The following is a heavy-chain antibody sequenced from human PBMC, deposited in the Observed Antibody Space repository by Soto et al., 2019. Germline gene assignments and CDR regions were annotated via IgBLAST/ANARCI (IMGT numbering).Heavy chain of an antibody. CDR3: AIGSSSSLAFDI. J-gene: IGHJ3*02. D-gene: IGHD6-6*01. CDR2: TYYRSKWYN. V-gene: IGHV6-1*01. CDR1: GDSVSSNSAT. Sequence: PSQTLSLTCVISGDSVSSNSATWNWIRQSPSRGLEWLGRTYYRSKWYNDYAVSVKSRITINPDTSKNQFSLQLNSVTPEDTAVYYCAIGSSSSLAFDIWGQGTMVTVSS.